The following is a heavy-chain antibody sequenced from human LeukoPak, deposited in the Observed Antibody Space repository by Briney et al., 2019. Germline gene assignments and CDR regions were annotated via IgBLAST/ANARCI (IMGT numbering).Heavy chain of an antibody. D-gene: IGHD3-10*01. CDR2: IYYSGST. V-gene: IGHV4-31*03. Sequence: SQTLSLTCTVSGGSISSGGYYWSWIRQHPGKGLELIGYIYYSGSTYYNPSLKSRVTISVDTSKNQFSLKLSSVTAADTAVYYCARAPYGSGDYYFDYWGQGTLVTVSS. J-gene: IGHJ4*02. CDR1: GGSISSGGYY. CDR3: ARAPYGSGDYYFDY.